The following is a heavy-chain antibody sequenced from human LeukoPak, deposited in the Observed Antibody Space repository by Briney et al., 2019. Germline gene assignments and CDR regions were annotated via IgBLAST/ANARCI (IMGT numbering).Heavy chain of an antibody. Sequence: ASVKVSCKASGYTFISYYMHWVRQAPGQGLEWMGWINPNSGGTNYAQKFQGRVTMTRDTSISTAYMELSRLRSDDTAVYYCARGVRITVVHGYYYGMDVWGQGTTVTVSS. CDR3: ARGVRITVVHGYYYGMDV. D-gene: IGHD3-10*01. V-gene: IGHV1-2*02. CDR2: INPNSGGT. CDR1: GYTFISYY. J-gene: IGHJ6*02.